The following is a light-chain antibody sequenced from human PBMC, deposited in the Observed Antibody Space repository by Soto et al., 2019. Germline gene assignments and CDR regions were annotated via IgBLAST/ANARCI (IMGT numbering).Light chain of an antibody. CDR3: QQYNGYWT. CDR2: EAY. V-gene: IGKV1-5*03. CDR1: QSISDS. J-gene: IGKJ1*01. Sequence: DIQMTQSPSTLSASVGDRVTITCRASQSISDSLAWYQQKPGKAPKLLIYEAYSLKSGVPSRFSGSRSGADYTLTISRLQPDDFATYYCQQYNGYWTFGQGTKVEIK.